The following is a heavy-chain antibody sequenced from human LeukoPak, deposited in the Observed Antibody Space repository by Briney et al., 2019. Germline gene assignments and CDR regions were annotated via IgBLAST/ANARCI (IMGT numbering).Heavy chain of an antibody. CDR1: GFTFSSYW. V-gene: IGHV3-74*01. CDR3: ARDRGGSGPTTTDS. CDR2: ISSGGSST. Sequence: GGSLRLSCAASGFTFSSYWMHWVRQAPGKGLVWVSRISSGGSSTIYADSVKGRFTISRDNAKNTLYLQMNSLRAEDTAVYYCARDRGGSGPTTTDSWGQGTLVTVSS. J-gene: IGHJ4*02. D-gene: IGHD6-19*01.